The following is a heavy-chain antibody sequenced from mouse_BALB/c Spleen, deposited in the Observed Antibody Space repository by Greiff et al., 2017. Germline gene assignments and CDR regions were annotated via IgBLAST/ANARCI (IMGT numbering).Heavy chain of an antibody. CDR3: ARYDGYYVPFAY. CDR2: ISSGSSTI. V-gene: IGHV5-17*02. CDR1: GFTFSSFG. J-gene: IGHJ3*01. D-gene: IGHD2-3*01. Sequence: DVKLVESGGGLVQPGGSRKLSCAASGFTFSSFGMHWVRQAPEKGLEWVAYISSGSSTIYYADTVKGRFTISRDNPKNTLFLQMTSLRSEDTAMYYCARYDGYYVPFAYWGQGTLVTVSA.